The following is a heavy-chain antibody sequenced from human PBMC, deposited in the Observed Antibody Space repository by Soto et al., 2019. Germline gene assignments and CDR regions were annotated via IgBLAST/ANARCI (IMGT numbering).Heavy chain of an antibody. Sequence: PGGSLRLSCAASGFTFSSYAVHWVRQAPGKGLEWVAVISYDGSNKYYADSVKGRFTISRDNSKNTLYLQMNSLRAEDTAVYYCARDYSYGDYGGYYYYYYGMDVWGQGTTVTVSS. CDR3: ARDYSYGDYGGYYYYYYGMDV. CDR1: GFTFSSYA. D-gene: IGHD4-17*01. J-gene: IGHJ6*02. CDR2: ISYDGSNK. V-gene: IGHV3-30-3*01.